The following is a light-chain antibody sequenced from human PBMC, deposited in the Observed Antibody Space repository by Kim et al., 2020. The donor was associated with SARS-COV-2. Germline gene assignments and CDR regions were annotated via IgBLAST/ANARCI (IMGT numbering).Light chain of an antibody. CDR3: QKYTTFSTWT. Sequence: SGEDKLNTPCRASHPIVTWLAWYKQKPGKPPKLLIYKASNLESGVPSRFSGSGSGTEFTLAINSLQPDDFATYYCQKYTTFSTWTFGQGTKVDIK. J-gene: IGKJ1*01. CDR2: KAS. CDR1: HPIVTW. V-gene: IGKV1-5*03.